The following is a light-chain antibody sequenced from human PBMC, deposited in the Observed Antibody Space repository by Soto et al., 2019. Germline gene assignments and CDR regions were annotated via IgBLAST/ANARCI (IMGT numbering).Light chain of an antibody. CDR1: RSDVSGYNY. J-gene: IGLJ3*02. CDR3: CSYAGSYTLV. CDR2: DVN. V-gene: IGLV2-11*01. Sequence: QSALTQPRSVSGSPGQSVTISCTGTRSDVSGYNYVSWYQQHPGKVPKLMIYDVNKWPSGVPDRFSGSKSGNTASLTISGLQAEDEADYYCCSYAGSYTLVFGGGTKLTVL.